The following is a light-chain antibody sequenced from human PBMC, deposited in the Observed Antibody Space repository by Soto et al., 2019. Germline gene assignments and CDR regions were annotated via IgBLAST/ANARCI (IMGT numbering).Light chain of an antibody. CDR3: QQYSSWWT. CDR1: QSISSW. Sequence: DIQMTQSPSTLSASVGDRVTITCRASQSISSWLAWYQQKPGKAPKLLIYKASTLESGVPSRFSGSESGTEFTLTINSLQPDDLATYYCQQYSSWWTFGQGTKVEIK. CDR2: KAS. V-gene: IGKV1-5*03. J-gene: IGKJ1*01.